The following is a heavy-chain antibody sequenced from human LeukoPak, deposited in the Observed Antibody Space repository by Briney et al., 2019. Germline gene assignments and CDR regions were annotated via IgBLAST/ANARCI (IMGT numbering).Heavy chain of an antibody. D-gene: IGHD6-13*01. CDR3: ARHLAAFEPYYFDY. V-gene: IGHV4-59*01. CDR2: IYYSGDT. CDR1: GGSITGYS. J-gene: IGHJ4*02. Sequence: SETLSLTCSVSGGSITGYSWSWIRQPPGKGLEWIGYIYYSGDTYYNPSLKSRLSISVDTSKNQFSLKLRSVTAADTAVYYCARHLAAFEPYYFDYWGQGTLVTVSS.